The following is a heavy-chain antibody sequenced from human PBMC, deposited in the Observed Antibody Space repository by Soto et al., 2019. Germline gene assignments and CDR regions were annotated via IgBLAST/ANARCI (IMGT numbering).Heavy chain of an antibody. CDR1: GGSISNAAYS. V-gene: IGHV4-30-2*01. CDR3: ARERGGYGQFDS. J-gene: IGHJ4*02. CDR2: IYPSGMP. D-gene: IGHD5-18*01. Sequence: QLQLQESGSGLVTPSHTLSLTCTVSGGSISNAAYSWSWIRQPPGKGLEWIGYIYPSGMPFYNPSLRSRVTISIDRSNDQFSLNLRSVTAADTAVYYCARERGGYGQFDSWGQGTLVTVSS.